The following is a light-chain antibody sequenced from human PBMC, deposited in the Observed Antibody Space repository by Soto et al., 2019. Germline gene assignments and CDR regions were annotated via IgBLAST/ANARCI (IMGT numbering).Light chain of an antibody. Sequence: QSVLTQPASVSGSPGQSITISRTGTSSDVGGYNYVSWYQQHPGKAPKLMIYDVSNRPSGVSNRFSGSKSGNTASLTISGLQAEDEADYYCSSYTSSSPVVFGGGTKVTVL. CDR3: SSYTSSSPVV. J-gene: IGLJ2*01. CDR2: DVS. V-gene: IGLV2-14*01. CDR1: SSDVGGYNY.